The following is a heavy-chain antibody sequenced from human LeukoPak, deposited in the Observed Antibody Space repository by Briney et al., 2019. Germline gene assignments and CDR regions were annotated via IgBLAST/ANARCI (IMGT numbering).Heavy chain of an antibody. D-gene: IGHD3-3*01. V-gene: IGHV3-21*01. Sequence: GGSLRLSCAASGFTFSSYSMNWVRQAPGKGLEWVSSISSSSSYIYYADSVKGRFTISRDNAKNSLYLQMNSLRAEDTAVYFCARDEGVSEATIFTLFDYWGQGTLVTVSS. J-gene: IGHJ4*02. CDR3: ARDEGVSEATIFTLFDY. CDR2: ISSSSSYI. CDR1: GFTFSSYS.